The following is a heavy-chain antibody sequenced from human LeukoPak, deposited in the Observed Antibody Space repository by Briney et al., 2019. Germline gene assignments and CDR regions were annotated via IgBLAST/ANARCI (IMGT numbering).Heavy chain of an antibody. CDR2: INHSGST. CDR1: GGSSSGYY. V-gene: IGHV4-34*01. Sequence: SETLSLTCAVYGGSSSGYYWSWIRQPPGKGLEWIGEINHSGSTNYNPSLKSRVTISVDTSKNQFSLKLGSVTAADTAVYYCARGHVRGGSYYKDYWGQGTLVTVSS. D-gene: IGHD1-26*01. CDR3: ARGHVRGGSYYKDY. J-gene: IGHJ4*02.